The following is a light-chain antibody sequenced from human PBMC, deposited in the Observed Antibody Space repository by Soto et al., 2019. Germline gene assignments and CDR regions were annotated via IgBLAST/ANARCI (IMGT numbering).Light chain of an antibody. J-gene: IGKJ3*01. V-gene: IGKV3-15*01. Sequence: DIVMTQSPSTLSASPGDRVTLSCRASQSFSSRVAWYQQKPGKAPRLLIYGASSLPSGIPARFSGSGSGTDFILTISSLQSEDFAVYYCQQDHYFPCTFGPGTKVDI. CDR3: QQDHYFPCT. CDR1: QSFSSR. CDR2: GAS.